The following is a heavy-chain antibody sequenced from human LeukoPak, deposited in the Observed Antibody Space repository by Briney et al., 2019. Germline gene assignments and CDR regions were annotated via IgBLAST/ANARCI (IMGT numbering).Heavy chain of an antibody. CDR2: LSDRGASK. Sequence: GGSLRLSCAASGFTFSSYAMTWVRQAPGKGLEWVSALSDRGASKYYADSVKGRFTISRDNSKNTLYLQMNSLRAEDTAVYYCASKMGFDYWGQGTLVTVSS. J-gene: IGHJ4*02. D-gene: IGHD2-8*01. CDR1: GFTFSSYA. V-gene: IGHV3-23*01. CDR3: ASKMGFDY.